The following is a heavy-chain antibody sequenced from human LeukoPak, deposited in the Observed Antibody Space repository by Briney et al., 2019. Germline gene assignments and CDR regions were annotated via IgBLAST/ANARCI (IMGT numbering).Heavy chain of an antibody. J-gene: IGHJ4*02. D-gene: IGHD4-23*01. V-gene: IGHV3-53*01. CDR2: IYSGGNT. Sequence: PGGSLRLFCAASGFTVSSNYMSWVRQAPGKGLEWVSVIYSGGNTYYADSVKGRFTISRDNSKNTLYLQMNSLRAEDTAVYYCARDSSDYGGKGVDYWGQGTLVTVSS. CDR3: ARDSSDYGGKGVDY. CDR1: GFTVSSNY.